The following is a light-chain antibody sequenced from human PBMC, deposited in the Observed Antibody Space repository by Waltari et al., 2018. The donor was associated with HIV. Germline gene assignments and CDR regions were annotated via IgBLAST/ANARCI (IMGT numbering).Light chain of an antibody. CDR1: SSDVGSYNL. CDR2: EVS. Sequence: QSALTQPASVSGSPGQSIPISCTGTSSDVGSYNLVSWYQQHPGKAPKFMIYEVSKRPSGVSNRFSGSKSGNTASLTISGLQAEDEADYYCCSYAGTSTWVFGGGTKLTVL. CDR3: CSYAGTSTWV. V-gene: IGLV2-23*02. J-gene: IGLJ3*02.